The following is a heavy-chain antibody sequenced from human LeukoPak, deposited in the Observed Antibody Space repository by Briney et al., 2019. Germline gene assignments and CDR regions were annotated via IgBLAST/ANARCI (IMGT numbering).Heavy chain of an antibody. V-gene: IGHV3-74*01. CDR1: GFTFSSYW. Sequence: PGGSLRLSCAASGFTFSSYWMHWVRQAPGKGLVWVSRINSDGSSTSYADSVKGRFTISRYTAKNTLYLQMSSLGAEDTAVYYCASGRYHYIFDYWGQGTLVTVSS. CDR3: ASGRYHYIFDY. D-gene: IGHD1-26*01. CDR2: INSDGSST. J-gene: IGHJ4*02.